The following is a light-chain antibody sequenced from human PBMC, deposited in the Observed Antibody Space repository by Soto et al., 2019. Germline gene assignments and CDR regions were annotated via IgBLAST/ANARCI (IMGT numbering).Light chain of an antibody. J-gene: IGLJ1*01. CDR3: SSYTSSSTSHV. CDR1: SSDVGGYNY. CDR2: DVS. V-gene: IGLV2-14*01. Sequence: QSVLTQPASVSGSPGQSITISCTGTSSDVGGYNYVSWYQQHPGKAPKLMIYDVSNRPSGVSKRFSGSKSGNTASLTISGLQAEDEADYYCSSYTSSSTSHVFGTGTKLTVL.